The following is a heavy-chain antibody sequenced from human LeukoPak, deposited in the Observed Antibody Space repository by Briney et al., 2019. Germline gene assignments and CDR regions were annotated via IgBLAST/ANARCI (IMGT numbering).Heavy chain of an antibody. J-gene: IGHJ4*02. CDR3: AKPLLRDTSGYQRGCFDY. CDR1: GFMFSSYA. Sequence: GGSLRLSCVASGFMFSSYAMSWVRQAPGKGLEGVSGISASGGSTYYTDSVKGRFTMSRDNSKNTLYLQMNSLRVEDTAVYYCAKPLLRDTSGYQRGCFDYWGQGTLVTVSS. V-gene: IGHV3-23*01. CDR2: ISASGGST. D-gene: IGHD3-22*01.